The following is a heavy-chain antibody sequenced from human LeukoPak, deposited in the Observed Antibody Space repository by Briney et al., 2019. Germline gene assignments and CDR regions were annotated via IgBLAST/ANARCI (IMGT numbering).Heavy chain of an antibody. J-gene: IGHJ4*02. CDR2: IVVGSGKT. D-gene: IGHD2-15*01. CDR3: AAHRSAGWLTDS. CDR1: GFTFSNSA. V-gene: IGHV1-58*01. Sequence: EASVKVSCKTSGFTFSNSAVQWMRQARGQRLEWIGWIVVGSGKTDFAQKFQERATITRDMSTNTAYMELSRLRTEDTAVYYCAAHRSAGWLTDSWGQGTLVTVSS.